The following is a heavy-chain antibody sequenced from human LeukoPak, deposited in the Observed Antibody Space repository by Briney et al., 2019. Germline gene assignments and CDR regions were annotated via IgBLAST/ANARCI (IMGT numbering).Heavy chain of an antibody. CDR1: GGSISSYY. D-gene: IGHD2-2*01. J-gene: IGHJ4*02. CDR3: AREMLPAAPFDY. Sequence: TPSETLSLTCTVSGGSISSYYWSWIRQPPGKGLEWIGYIYYSGSTNYNPSLKSRVTISVDTSKNQFSLKLSSVTAADTAVYYCAREMLPAAPFDYWGQGTLVTVSS. CDR2: IYYSGST. V-gene: IGHV4-59*01.